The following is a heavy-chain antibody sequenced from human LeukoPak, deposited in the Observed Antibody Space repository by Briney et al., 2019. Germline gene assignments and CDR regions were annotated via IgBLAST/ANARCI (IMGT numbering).Heavy chain of an antibody. CDR2: IKTDGSLI. CDR3: ARDLNWETY. CDR1: GFTFSSYW. Sequence: GGSLRLSCVASGFTFSSYWMTWVRQAPGKGLEWVANIKTDGSLIYYVDSVKGRFTISRDNAKNSLFLEMTSLRVEDTAVYYCARDLNWETYWGQGTLVIVSS. D-gene: IGHD7-27*01. V-gene: IGHV3-7*01. J-gene: IGHJ4*02.